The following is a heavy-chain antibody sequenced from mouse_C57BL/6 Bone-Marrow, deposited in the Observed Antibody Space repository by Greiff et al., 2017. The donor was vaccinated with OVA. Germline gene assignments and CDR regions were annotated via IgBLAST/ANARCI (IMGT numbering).Heavy chain of an antibody. V-gene: IGHV7-1*01. D-gene: IGHD4-1*01. CDR2: SRNKANDYTT. CDR3: ARDASWAGTPFAY. Sequence: EVKLMESGGGLVQSGRSLRLSCATSGFTFSDFYMEWVRQAPGKGLEWIAASRNKANDYTTEYSASVKGRFIVSRDTSQSILYLQMNALRAEDTAIYYCARDASWAGTPFAYWGQGTLVTVSA. CDR1: GFTFSDFY. J-gene: IGHJ3*01.